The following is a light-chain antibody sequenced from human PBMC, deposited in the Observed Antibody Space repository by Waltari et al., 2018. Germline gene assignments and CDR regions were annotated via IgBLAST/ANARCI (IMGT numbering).Light chain of an antibody. CDR1: QGISNY. Sequence: DIQMTRSPSSLSASVGDRITITCRASQGISNYLAWYQQKPGKVPKLLIYAASTWQSGVPSRFSGSGSGTDFTLTISSLQPEDVATYYCQKYNSAPHTFGQGTKLEIK. CDR2: AAS. V-gene: IGKV1-27*01. J-gene: IGKJ2*01. CDR3: QKYNSAPHT.